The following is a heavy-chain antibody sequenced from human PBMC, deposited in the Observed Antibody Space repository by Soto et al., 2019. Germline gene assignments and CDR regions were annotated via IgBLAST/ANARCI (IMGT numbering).Heavy chain of an antibody. J-gene: IGHJ6*02. CDR2: INPKFGDT. V-gene: IGHV1-2*02. CDR3: ARNMDYYYGRGSGNGHGV. Sequence: QVQLVQSGAEVKEPGDSVRVSCEASGYTFTAYYIHWVRQAPGQGLEWMGWINPKFGDTTYAQDFQGRVSMTRVMSISTVYMDLSSLTSDDMAIYYCARNMDYYYGRGSGNGHGVWGQGTTVTVFS. CDR1: GYTFTAYY. D-gene: IGHD3-10*02.